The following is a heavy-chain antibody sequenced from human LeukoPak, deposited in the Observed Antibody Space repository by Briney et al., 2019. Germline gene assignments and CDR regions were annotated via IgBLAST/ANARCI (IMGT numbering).Heavy chain of an antibody. CDR2: INLNSGGT. V-gene: IGHV1-2*02. CDR3: ARVRHSSGWWDREADGTAFDI. D-gene: IGHD6-19*01. Sequence: GASVKVSCKASGYTFTGYYMHWVRQAPGQGLEWMGWINLNSGGTNFAQKFQGRVTMTRDTSISTAYMELSRLRSDDTAVYYCARVRHSSGWWDREADGTAFDIWGQGTMVTVSS. CDR1: GYTFTGYY. J-gene: IGHJ3*02.